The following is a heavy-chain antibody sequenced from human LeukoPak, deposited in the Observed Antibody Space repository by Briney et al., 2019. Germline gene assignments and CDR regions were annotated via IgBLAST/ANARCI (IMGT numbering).Heavy chain of an antibody. CDR1: GYTLTELS. V-gene: IGHV1-24*01. CDR3: ATERITMVRGVIFGVYYFDY. J-gene: IGHJ4*02. CDR2: FDPEDGEA. Sequence: GASVKVSCKVSGYTLTELSMHWVQQAPGKGLEWMGGFDPEDGEAIYAQKFQGRVTMTEDTSTDTAYMELSSLRSEDTAVYYCATERITMVRGVIFGVYYFDYWGQGTLVTVSS. D-gene: IGHD3-10*01.